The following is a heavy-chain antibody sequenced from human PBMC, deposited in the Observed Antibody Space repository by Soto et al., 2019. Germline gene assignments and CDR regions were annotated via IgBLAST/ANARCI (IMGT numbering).Heavy chain of an antibody. CDR3: ARDHLSVFGVVYTYYYYYCMDV. CDR2: INPNSGGT. Sequence: ASVKVSCKASGYTFTGYYMHWVRQAPGQGLEWMGWINPNSGGTNYAQKFQGRVTMTRDTSISTAYMELSRLRSDDTAMYYCARDHLSVFGVVYTYYYYYCMDVWGQVTTVPVSS. CDR1: GYTFTGYY. D-gene: IGHD3-3*02. V-gene: IGHV1-2*02. J-gene: IGHJ6*02.